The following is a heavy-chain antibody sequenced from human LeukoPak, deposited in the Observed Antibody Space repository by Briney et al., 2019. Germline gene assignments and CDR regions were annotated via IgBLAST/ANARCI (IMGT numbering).Heavy chain of an antibody. CDR3: TRGPIQLWIHNAMDV. Sequence: GGSLRLSCTTSGFTFGDYAMSWVRQAPGKGLEWVGFIRSKAYGGTIEYAASVKGRFTISRGDSKSIAYLQMNSLKIEDTALYYCTRGPIQLWIHNAMDVWGQGTTVTVSS. D-gene: IGHD5-18*01. CDR1: GFTFGDYA. V-gene: IGHV3-49*04. CDR2: IRSKAYGGTI. J-gene: IGHJ6*02.